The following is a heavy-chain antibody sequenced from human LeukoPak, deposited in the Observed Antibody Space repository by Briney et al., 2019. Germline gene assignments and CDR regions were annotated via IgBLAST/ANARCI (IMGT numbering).Heavy chain of an antibody. CDR1: GFTFSSYA. D-gene: IGHD3-16*02. V-gene: IGHV3-23*01. CDR2: ISGSGGST. Sequence: SGGSLRLSCAASGFTFSSYAMSWDRQAPGKGLEWVSAISGSGGSTYYADSVKGRFTISRDNSKNTLYLQMNSLRAEDTAVYYCANGDRRSYRPDYWGQGTLVTVSS. CDR3: ANGDRRSYRPDY. J-gene: IGHJ4*02.